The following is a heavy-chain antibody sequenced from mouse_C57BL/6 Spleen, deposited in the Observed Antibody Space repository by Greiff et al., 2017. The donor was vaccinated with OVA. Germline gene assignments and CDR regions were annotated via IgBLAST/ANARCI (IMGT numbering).Heavy chain of an antibody. D-gene: IGHD2-2*01. CDR3: TGLRRGDWYFDV. Sequence: QVQLQQSGAELVRPGASVTLSCKASGYTFTDYEMHWVKQTPVHGLEWIGAIDPETGGTAYNQKFKGKAILTADKSSSTAYMELRSLTSEDSAVYYCTGLRRGDWYFDVWGTGTTVTVSS. CDR1: GYTFTDYE. CDR2: IDPETGGT. V-gene: IGHV1-15*01. J-gene: IGHJ1*03.